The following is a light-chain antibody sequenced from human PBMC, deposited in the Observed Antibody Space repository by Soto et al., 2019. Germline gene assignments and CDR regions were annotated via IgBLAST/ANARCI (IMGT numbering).Light chain of an antibody. CDR3: QQYNNWPYT. CDR2: GAS. Sequence: EIVMTQSPATLSVSPGERATLSCRASXSVSSNLAWYQQKPGQAPRLLIYGASTRATGIPARFSGSGSGTEFTLTISSLQSEDFAVYYCQQYNNWPYTFGQGTKLEIK. J-gene: IGKJ2*01. CDR1: XSVSSN. V-gene: IGKV3-15*01.